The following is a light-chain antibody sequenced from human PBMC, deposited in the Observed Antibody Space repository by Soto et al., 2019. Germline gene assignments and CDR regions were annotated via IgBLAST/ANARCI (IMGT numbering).Light chain of an antibody. V-gene: IGKV3-11*01. J-gene: IGKJ2*01. Sequence: DIVLTQSPSTLSLSPGERATLSCRASQSVSSYLAWYQQKPGQAPRLLIYDASNRATGIPARFSGSGSGTYFPLTISSLEPEDVAVYYCQQRSIWYTFGQGTKLEIK. CDR2: DAS. CDR1: QSVSSY. CDR3: QQRSIWYT.